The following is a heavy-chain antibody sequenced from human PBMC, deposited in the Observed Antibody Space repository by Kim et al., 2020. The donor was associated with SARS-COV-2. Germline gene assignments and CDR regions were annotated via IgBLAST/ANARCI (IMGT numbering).Heavy chain of an antibody. V-gene: IGHV3-30*18. CDR2: ISYDGSNK. CDR3: AKDYCGGDCYAYDAFDI. CDR1: GFTFSSYG. Sequence: GGSLRLSCAASGFTFSSYGMHWVRQAPGKGLEWVAVISYDGSNKYYADSVKGRFTISRDNSKNTLYLQMNSLRAEDTAVYYCAKDYCGGDCYAYDAFDIWGQGTMVTVSS. D-gene: IGHD2-21*02. J-gene: IGHJ3*02.